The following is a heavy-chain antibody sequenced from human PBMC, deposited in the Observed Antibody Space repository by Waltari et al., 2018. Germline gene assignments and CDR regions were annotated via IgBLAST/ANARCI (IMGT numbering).Heavy chain of an antibody. CDR3: ARHGTGQLGAFDI. D-gene: IGHD6-6*01. V-gene: IGHV4-38-2*01. J-gene: IGHJ3*02. CDR2: IYRSGST. Sequence: QVQLQESGPGLVKPSETLSLTCAVYGYSISSGNDRGWLRQPPGKGLEWIGSIYRSGSTYYNPSRKSRVTIAVDTSKNQFSLKLSSVTAADTAVYYCARHGTGQLGAFDIWGQGTMVTVSS. CDR1: GYSISSGND.